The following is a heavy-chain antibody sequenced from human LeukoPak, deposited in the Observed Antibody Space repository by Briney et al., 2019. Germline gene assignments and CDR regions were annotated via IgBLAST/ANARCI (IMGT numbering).Heavy chain of an antibody. D-gene: IGHD1-20*01. CDR1: GGTFNSYA. J-gene: IGHJ4*02. CDR2: IIPILGLP. V-gene: IGHV1-69*04. CDR3: ARDYDDLLGITGTNFDY. Sequence: ASVKVSCKASGGTFNSYAISWVRQAPGQGLEWMGRIIPILGLPNYAQKFQGRVTITADKSTNTAYMELSSLRSEDTAVYYCARDYDDLLGITGTNFDYWGQGTLVTVSS.